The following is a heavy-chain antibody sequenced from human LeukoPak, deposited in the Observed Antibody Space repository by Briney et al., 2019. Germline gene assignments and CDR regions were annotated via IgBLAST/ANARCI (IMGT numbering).Heavy chain of an antibody. CDR2: ISGSGGGT. J-gene: IGHJ4*02. CDR1: GFTFSSYA. CDR3: AKDTQWLGIFDY. V-gene: IGHV3-23*01. Sequence: PGGSLRLSCAASGFTFSSYAMSWVRQAPGKGLEWVSAISGSGGGTYYADSVKGRFTISRDNSKNTLYLQMNSLRAEDTAVYYCAKDTQWLGIFDYWGQGTLVTVSS. D-gene: IGHD6-19*01.